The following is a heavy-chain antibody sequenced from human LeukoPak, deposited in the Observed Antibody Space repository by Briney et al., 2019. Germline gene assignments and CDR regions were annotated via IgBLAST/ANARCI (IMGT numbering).Heavy chain of an antibody. D-gene: IGHD2-21*01. CDR2: IYRGGTI. V-gene: IGHV4-4*09. J-gene: IGHJ5*02. CDR1: GGSISDYY. Sequence: SETLSLTCSVSGGSISDYYWSWIRLPPGKGLEWMGYIYRGGTINYNPSLKSRVTMSLDTSKNQISLMLNSVTAADTAVYYCARHWLEATKTYSYWFDPWGQGTLVTVSS. CDR3: ARHWLEATKTYSYWFDP.